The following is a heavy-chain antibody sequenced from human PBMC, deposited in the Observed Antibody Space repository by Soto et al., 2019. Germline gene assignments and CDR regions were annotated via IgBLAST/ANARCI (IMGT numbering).Heavy chain of an antibody. CDR2: IIPIFGTA. CDR1: GGTFSSYA. Sequence: ASVKVSCKASGGTFSSYAISWVRQAPGQGLEWMGGIIPIFGTANYAQKFQGRVTITADESTSTAYMELSSLRSEDTAVYYCARGYYDILTGYLGPYYYYGMDVWGQGTTVTVSS. D-gene: IGHD3-9*01. V-gene: IGHV1-69*13. J-gene: IGHJ6*02. CDR3: ARGYYDILTGYLGPYYYYGMDV.